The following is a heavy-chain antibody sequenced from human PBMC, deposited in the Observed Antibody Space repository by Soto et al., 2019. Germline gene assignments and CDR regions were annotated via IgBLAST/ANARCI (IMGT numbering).Heavy chain of an antibody. J-gene: IGHJ4*02. CDR1: GVSISSGTYY. CDR3: ARASDYCTGGICYGNFDF. CDR2: ISHSGRT. D-gene: IGHD2-8*02. V-gene: IGHV4-31*03. Sequence: QVQLQESGPGLVKPSQTLSLTCTVSGVSISSGTYYWTWVGQRPGAGLEWIGFISHSGRTYYNPSLNGRAAISVDTSENQFSLRLSSVTAADTVVYVCARASDYCTGGICYGNFDFWGQGTLVTVSS.